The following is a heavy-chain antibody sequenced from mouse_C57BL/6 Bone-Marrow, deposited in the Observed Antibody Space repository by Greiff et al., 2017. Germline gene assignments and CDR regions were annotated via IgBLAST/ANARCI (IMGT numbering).Heavy chain of an antibody. V-gene: IGHV1-82*01. Sequence: VQLKESGPELVKPGASVKISCKASGYAFSSSWMNWVKQRPGKGLEWIGRIYPGDGDTNYNGKFKGKATLTANKSSSTAYMQRRSRTSADSAVYFCARYLITTVVPYFDYWGQGTTLTVSS. CDR1: GYAFSSSW. J-gene: IGHJ2*01. D-gene: IGHD1-1*01. CDR2: IYPGDGDT. CDR3: ARYLITTVVPYFDY.